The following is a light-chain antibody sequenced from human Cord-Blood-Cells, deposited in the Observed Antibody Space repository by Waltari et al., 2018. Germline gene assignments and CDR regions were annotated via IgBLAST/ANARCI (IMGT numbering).Light chain of an antibody. V-gene: IGKV1-12*01. CDR2: AAS. J-gene: IGKJ4*01. Sequence: DIQMTQSPSSVSASVGDRVTITCRAGQGISIWLALYQQKPGKAPKLLIYAASSLQSGVPSRFSGSGSGTDFTLTISSLQPEDFATYYCQQANSFPLTFGGGTKVEIK. CDR1: QGISIW. CDR3: QQANSFPLT.